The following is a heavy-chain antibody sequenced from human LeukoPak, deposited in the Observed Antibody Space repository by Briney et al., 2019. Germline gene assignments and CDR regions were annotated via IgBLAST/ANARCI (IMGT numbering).Heavy chain of an antibody. D-gene: IGHD5-12*01. V-gene: IGHV4-34*01. Sequence: SETLSLTCAVYGGSFSGYYWSWIRQPPGKGLEWIGEINHSGSTNYNPSLKSRVTISVDTSKNQFSLKLSSVTAADTAVYYCARVSSGYDSGGWFDPWGQGTLVTVSS. CDR1: GGSFSGYY. CDR3: ARVSSGYDSGGWFDP. J-gene: IGHJ5*02. CDR2: INHSGST.